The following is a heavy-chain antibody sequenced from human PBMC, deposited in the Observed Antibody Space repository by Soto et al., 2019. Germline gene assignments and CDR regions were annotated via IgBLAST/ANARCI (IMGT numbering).Heavy chain of an antibody. Sequence: SGPTLVNPTQTLTLTCTFSGFSLSTSGVGVGWIRQPPGKALEWLALIYWDDDKRYSPSLKSRLTITKDTSKNQVVLTMTNMDPVDTGTYYCAHRRSIYYFDSSGYNNWFDPWGQGTLVTVSS. CDR3: AHRRSIYYFDSSGYNNWFDP. CDR2: IYWDDDK. D-gene: IGHD3-22*01. J-gene: IGHJ5*02. CDR1: GFSLSTSGVG. V-gene: IGHV2-5*02.